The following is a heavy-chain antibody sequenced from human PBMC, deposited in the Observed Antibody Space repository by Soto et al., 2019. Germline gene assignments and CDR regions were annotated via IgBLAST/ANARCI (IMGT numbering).Heavy chain of an antibody. CDR1: GFTFSSYA. CDR2: ISYDGSNK. J-gene: IGHJ4*02. CDR3: ARDPSTVVTQFDY. Sequence: GGSLRLSCAASGFTFSSYAMHWVRQAPGKGLEWVAVISYDGSNKYYADSVKGRFTISRDNSKNTLYLQMNSLRAEDTAVYYCARDPSTVVTQFDYWGQGTLVTVSS. D-gene: IGHD4-17*01. V-gene: IGHV3-30-3*01.